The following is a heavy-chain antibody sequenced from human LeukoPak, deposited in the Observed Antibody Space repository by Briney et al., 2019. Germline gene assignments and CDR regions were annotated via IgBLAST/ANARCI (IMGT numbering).Heavy chain of an antibody. CDR2: IYYSGST. V-gene: IGHV4-39*01. CDR3: AFFVGVGYYYYYYMDV. D-gene: IGHD3-16*02. Sequence: SETLSLTCTVCGGSISSSSYYWGWIRQPPGKGLEWIGSIYYSGSTYYNPSLKSRVTISVDTSKNQFSLKLSSVTAADTAVYYCAFFVGVGYYYYYYMDVWGKGTTVTVSS. J-gene: IGHJ6*03. CDR1: GGSISSSSYY.